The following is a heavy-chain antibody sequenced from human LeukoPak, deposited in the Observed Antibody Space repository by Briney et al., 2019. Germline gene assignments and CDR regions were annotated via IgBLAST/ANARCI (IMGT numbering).Heavy chain of an antibody. J-gene: IGHJ5*02. CDR3: ASADYNRLAGSNRFDP. CDR1: GGSFSGYY. Sequence: SETLSLTCAVYGGSFSGYYWSWIRQPPGKGLEWIGEINHRGSTYYNPSLESRVTISADTSKTQFSLKLSSVTAADTAIYYCASADYNRLAGSNRFDPWGQGTLVTVSS. V-gene: IGHV4-34*01. D-gene: IGHD3-10*01. CDR2: INHRGST.